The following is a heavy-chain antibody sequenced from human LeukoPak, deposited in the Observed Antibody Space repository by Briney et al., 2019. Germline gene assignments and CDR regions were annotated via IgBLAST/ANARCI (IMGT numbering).Heavy chain of an antibody. CDR2: IKQDGSEK. CDR3: ARYSGGVFDS. V-gene: IGHV3-7*03. J-gene: IGHJ4*02. CDR1: GFMFSSYW. Sequence: GGSLRLSCAASGFMFSSYWMSWVRQAPGKGLEWVANIKQDGSEKYYVDSVKGRFTSSRDNAKNSLYLQMNSLRVEDMAVYYCARYSGGVFDSWGQGTLVTVSS. D-gene: IGHD2-15*01.